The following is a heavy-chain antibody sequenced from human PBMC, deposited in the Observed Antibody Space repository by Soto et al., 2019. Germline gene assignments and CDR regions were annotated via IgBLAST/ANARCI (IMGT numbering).Heavy chain of an antibody. Sequence: PSLTCAVSGGSISSGGYSWSWIRQPPGKGLEWIGYIYHSGSTYYNPSLKRRVTISVDRSKNQFSLKLSSVTAADTAVYYCARTTVSNQFDYWGQGTLVTVSS. D-gene: IGHD4-17*01. CDR2: IYHSGST. V-gene: IGHV4-30-2*01. J-gene: IGHJ4*02. CDR1: GGSISSGGYS. CDR3: ARTTVSNQFDY.